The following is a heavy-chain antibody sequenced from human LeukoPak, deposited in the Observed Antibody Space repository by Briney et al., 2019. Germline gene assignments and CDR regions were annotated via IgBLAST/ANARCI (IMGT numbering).Heavy chain of an antibody. CDR3: AREGYSSSWYVIQH. CDR1: GYTFTSYD. D-gene: IGHD6-13*01. CDR2: IIPILGIA. Sequence: WASVKVSCKASGYTFTSYDINWVRQATGQGLEWMGRIIPILGIANYAQKFQGRVTITADKSTSTAYMELSSLRSEDTAVYYCAREGYSSSWYVIQHWGQGTLVTVSS. V-gene: IGHV1-69*04. J-gene: IGHJ1*01.